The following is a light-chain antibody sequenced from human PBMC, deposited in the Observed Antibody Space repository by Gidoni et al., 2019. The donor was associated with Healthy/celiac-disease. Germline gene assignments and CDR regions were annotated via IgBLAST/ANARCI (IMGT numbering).Light chain of an antibody. CDR2: AAS. V-gene: IGKV1-39*01. Sequence: DIQMTQSPSSLSASVGDRVTITCRASQSISSYLTWYQQKPGKAPKLLIYAASSLQSGVPSKFSGSGSGTDFTLTISSLQPKDFATYYCQQSYSTPAITFGGGTKVEIK. CDR3: QQSYSTPAIT. J-gene: IGKJ4*01. CDR1: QSISSY.